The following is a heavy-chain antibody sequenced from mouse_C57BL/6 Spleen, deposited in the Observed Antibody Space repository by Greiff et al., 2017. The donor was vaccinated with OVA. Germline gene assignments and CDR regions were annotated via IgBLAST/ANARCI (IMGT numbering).Heavy chain of an antibody. J-gene: IGHJ4*01. CDR2: ISNGGGST. CDR1: GFTFSDYY. Sequence: EVQGVESGGGLVQPGGSLKLSCAASGFTFSDYYMYWVRQTPEKRLEWVAYISNGGGSTYYPDTVKGRFTISRDNAKNTLYLQMSRLKSEDTAMYYCARPGEGDAMDYWGQGTSVTVSS. V-gene: IGHV5-12*01. CDR3: ARPGEGDAMDY. D-gene: IGHD3-1*01.